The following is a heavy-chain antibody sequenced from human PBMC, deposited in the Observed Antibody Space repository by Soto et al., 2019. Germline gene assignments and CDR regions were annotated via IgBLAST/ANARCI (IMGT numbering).Heavy chain of an antibody. V-gene: IGHV3-30*18. CDR2: ISYDGSNQ. CDR3: AKDQASGQGSFDS. CDR1: GFTFNIYG. J-gene: IGHJ4*02. Sequence: PLGSRRLSCAASGFTFNIYGMHWVRQAPDKGLEWVALISYDGSNQYYADSVKGRFTISRDNSKNTLFLQMNSLRADDTAVYYCAKDQASGQGSFDSWGQGTLVTVSS.